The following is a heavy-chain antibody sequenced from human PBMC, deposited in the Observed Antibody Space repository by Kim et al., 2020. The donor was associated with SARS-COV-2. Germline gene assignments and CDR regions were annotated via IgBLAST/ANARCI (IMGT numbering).Heavy chain of an antibody. J-gene: IGHJ4*02. CDR3: AKDRDCSSTSCARRGYFDY. D-gene: IGHD2-2*01. V-gene: IGHV3-23*01. CDR2: ISGSGGST. CDR1: GFTFSSYA. Sequence: GGSLRLSCAASGFTFSSYAMSWVRQAPGKGLEWVSAISGSGGSTYYADSVKGRFTISRDNSKNTLYLQMNSLRAEDTAVYYCAKDRDCSSTSCARRGYFDYWGQGTLVTVSS.